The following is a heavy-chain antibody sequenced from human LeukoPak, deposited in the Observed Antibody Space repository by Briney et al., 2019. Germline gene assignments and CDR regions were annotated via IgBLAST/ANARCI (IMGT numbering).Heavy chain of an antibody. Sequence: GVSLRLSCAASGFTFSYHGMHWVRQAPGKGLEWVAVIWYDGSNKYYADSVKGRFTISRDNSKNTLYLQMNSLRAEDTAVYYCARVTKYYYDSSGYYPIDYWGQGTLVTVSS. J-gene: IGHJ4*02. CDR2: IWYDGSNK. CDR1: GFTFSYHG. D-gene: IGHD3-22*01. CDR3: ARVTKYYYDSSGYYPIDY. V-gene: IGHV3-33*08.